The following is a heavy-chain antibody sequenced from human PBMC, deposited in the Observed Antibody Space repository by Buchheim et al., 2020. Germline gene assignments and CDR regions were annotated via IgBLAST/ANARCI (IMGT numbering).Heavy chain of an antibody. J-gene: IGHJ4*02. CDR2: INHSGST. CDR1: GGSFSDYY. Sequence: QVQLQQWGAGLLKPSETLSLTCAVYGGSFSDYYWSWIRQPPGKGLEWIGEINHSGSTNFNPSLKSRVTMSVDTSKNQFSLKLCSVTAADTAVYYCARDSERATVYWGQGNL. V-gene: IGHV4-34*01. CDR3: ARDSERATVY. D-gene: IGHD1-26*01.